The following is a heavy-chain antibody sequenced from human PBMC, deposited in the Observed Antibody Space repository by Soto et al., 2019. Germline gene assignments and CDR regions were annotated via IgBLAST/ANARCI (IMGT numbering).Heavy chain of an antibody. Sequence: ASVKVSCKASGYTFTSYGISWVRRAPGQGLEWMGWISAYNGNTNYAQKLQGRVTMTTDTSTSTAYMELRSLRSDDTAVYYCARDEGSYYYYYYGMDVWGQGTTVTGSS. V-gene: IGHV1-18*01. CDR3: ARDEGSYYYYYYGMDV. J-gene: IGHJ6*02. CDR1: GYTFTSYG. CDR2: ISAYNGNT.